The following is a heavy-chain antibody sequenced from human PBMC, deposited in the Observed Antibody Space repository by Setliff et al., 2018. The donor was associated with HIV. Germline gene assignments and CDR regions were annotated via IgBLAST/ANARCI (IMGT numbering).Heavy chain of an antibody. J-gene: IGHJ5*02. CDR3: AALLVRGVIIIPPYNWFDP. V-gene: IGHV1-69*13. D-gene: IGHD3-10*01. CDR1: GDTFSSYA. Sequence: SVKVSCKASGDTFSSYAISWVRQAPGRGLEWMGVIIPMFRSANYAQNFQGRVTITADESTSTAYMELSSLRSEDTAVYYCAALLVRGVIIIPPYNWFDPWGQGTLVTVSS. CDR2: IIPMFRSA.